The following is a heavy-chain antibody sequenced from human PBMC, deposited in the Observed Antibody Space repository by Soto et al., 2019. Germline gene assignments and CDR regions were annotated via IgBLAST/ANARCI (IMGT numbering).Heavy chain of an antibody. D-gene: IGHD3-10*01. V-gene: IGHV3-64*01. J-gene: IGHJ4*02. CDR1: GFTFSRYA. Sequence: PGGSLRLSCAASGFTFSRYAMYWVRQAPGKGLEDVSAISSNGGSTYYANSVKGRFTISRDNSKNTLYLQMGSLRAEDMAVYYCARSGDNGYYFDYWGQGTLVTVCS. CDR3: ARSGDNGYYFDY. CDR2: ISSNGGST.